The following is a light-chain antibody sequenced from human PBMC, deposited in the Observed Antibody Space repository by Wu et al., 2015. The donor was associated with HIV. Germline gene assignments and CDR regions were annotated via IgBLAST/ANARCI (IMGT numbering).Light chain of an antibody. CDR3: QQYNNWPPYT. CDR2: GAS. J-gene: IGKJ2*01. Sequence: EIVLTQSPGTLSLSPGQRATVSCRASQSVNRYLAWYQQKHGQPPRLLIYGASVRAAGIPARFSGSGSGTEFTLTITSMQSEDFAVYYCQQYNNWPPYTFGQGTKVEIK. V-gene: IGKV3-15*01. CDR1: QSVNRY.